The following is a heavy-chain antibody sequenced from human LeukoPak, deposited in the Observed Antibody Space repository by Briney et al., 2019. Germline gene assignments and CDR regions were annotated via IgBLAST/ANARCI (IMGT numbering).Heavy chain of an antibody. J-gene: IGHJ4*02. V-gene: IGHV3-21*05. CDR2: ISSSSSYT. D-gene: IGHD3-22*01. CDR1: GFTFSSYS. CDR3: ARGDSSGYIDY. Sequence: KSGGSLRLSCAASGFTFSSYSMNWVRQAPGKGLEWVSYISSSSSYTNYADSVKGRFTISRDNAKNSLYLQMNSLRAEDTAVYYCARGDSSGYIDYWGQGTLVTVSS.